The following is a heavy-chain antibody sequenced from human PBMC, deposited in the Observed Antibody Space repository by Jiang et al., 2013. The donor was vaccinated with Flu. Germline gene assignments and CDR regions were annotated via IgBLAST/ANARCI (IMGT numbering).Heavy chain of an antibody. Sequence: TSQTLSLTCAISGDSVSSSTAAWNWIRHSPSRGLEWLGRTYYRSEWHTDYAVSVRSRITINADTSKNQFSLQLNSVTPEDTAVYYCAREYGDSSGWPVTDAFDIWGQGTMVTVSS. CDR1: GDSVSSSTAA. CDR3: AREYGDSSGWPVTDAFDI. CDR2: TYYRSEWHT. D-gene: IGHD6-19*01. V-gene: IGHV6-1*01. J-gene: IGHJ3*02.